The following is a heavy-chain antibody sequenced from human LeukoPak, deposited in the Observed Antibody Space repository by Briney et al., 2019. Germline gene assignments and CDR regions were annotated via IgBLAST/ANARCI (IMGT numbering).Heavy chain of an antibody. CDR3: ARDKGSSSLFDP. D-gene: IGHD6-13*01. CDR1: GGTFSSYA. Sequence: ASVKVSCKASGGTFSSYAISWVRQAPGQGLEWMGRIIPILGIANYAQKFQGRVTITADKSTSTAYMELSSLRSEDTAVYYCARDKGSSSLFDPWGRGTLVTVSS. V-gene: IGHV1-69*04. CDR2: IIPILGIA. J-gene: IGHJ5*02.